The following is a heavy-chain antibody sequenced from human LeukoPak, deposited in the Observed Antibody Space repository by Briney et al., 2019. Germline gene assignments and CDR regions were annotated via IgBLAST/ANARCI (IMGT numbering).Heavy chain of an antibody. V-gene: IGHV1-46*01. J-gene: IGHJ4*02. CDR3: ASNGRDGYNWDY. CDR2: INPSGGST. D-gene: IGHD5-24*01. Sequence: GASVKVSCKASGYTFTGYYMHWVRQAPGQGLEWMGIINPSGGSTSYAQKFQGRVTMTRDTSTSTVYMELSSLRSEDTAVYYCASNGRDGYNWDYWGQGTLVTVSS. CDR1: GYTFTGYY.